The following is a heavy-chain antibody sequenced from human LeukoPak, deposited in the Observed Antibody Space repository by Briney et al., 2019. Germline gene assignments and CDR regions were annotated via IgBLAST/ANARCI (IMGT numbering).Heavy chain of an antibody. CDR3: VKDGSNSSPYYYAMDV. Sequence: GGSLRLSCAASGFTFRSYSMHWVRLAPGKGLEWVSGITGIGDSTYYAGSVKGRFTISRDNSKNTLYMQMNSLRAEDTAIYYCVKDGSNSSPYYYAMDVWGQGTTVTVSS. CDR1: GFTFRSYS. V-gene: IGHV3-23*01. J-gene: IGHJ6*02. CDR2: ITGIGDST. D-gene: IGHD6-6*01.